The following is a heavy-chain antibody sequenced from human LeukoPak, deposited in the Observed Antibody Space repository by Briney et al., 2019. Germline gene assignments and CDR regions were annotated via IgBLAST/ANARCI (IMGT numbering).Heavy chain of an antibody. V-gene: IGHV1-3*01. D-gene: IGHD5-18*01. J-gene: IGHJ6*02. Sequence: GASVKVSCKASGYTFTSYGISWVRQAPGQRLEWMGWINAGNGNTKYSQKFQGRVTITRDTSASTAYMELSSLRSEDTAVYYCTSRYSYGYYYGMDVWGQGTTVTVSS. CDR1: GYTFTSYG. CDR2: INAGNGNT. CDR3: TSRYSYGYYYGMDV.